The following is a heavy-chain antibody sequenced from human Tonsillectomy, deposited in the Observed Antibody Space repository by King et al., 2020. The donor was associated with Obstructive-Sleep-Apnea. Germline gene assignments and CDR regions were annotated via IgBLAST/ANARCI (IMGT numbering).Heavy chain of an antibody. CDR1: QYTFTDYY. CDR2: FNPKSGGT. D-gene: IGHD2/OR15-2a*01. Sequence: VQLVESGAEVKKPGASVKVSCKASQYTFTDYYIHWVRQAPGQGLEWLGWFNPKSGGTRYAQKFQGRVTMTRDTSINTAYMELSSLRSDDTAVYYCAREGHQFLSSWDNWFDPWGQGTLVTVSS. V-gene: IGHV1-2*02. J-gene: IGHJ5*02. CDR3: AREGHQFLSSWDNWFDP.